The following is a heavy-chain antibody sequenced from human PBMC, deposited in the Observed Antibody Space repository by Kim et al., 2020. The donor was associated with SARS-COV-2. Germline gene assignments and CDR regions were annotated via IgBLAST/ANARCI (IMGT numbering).Heavy chain of an antibody. V-gene: IGHV1-24*01. CDR2: FDPEDGET. CDR1: GYTLTELS. J-gene: IGHJ5*02. Sequence: ASVKVSCKVSGYTLTELSMHWVRQAPGKGLEWMGGFDPEDGETIYAQKFQGRVTMTEDTSTDTAYMELSSLRSEDTAVDYCATSTVVVVAAMGWCDPWGQGTLVTVSS. CDR3: ATSTVVVVAAMGWCDP. D-gene: IGHD2-15*01.